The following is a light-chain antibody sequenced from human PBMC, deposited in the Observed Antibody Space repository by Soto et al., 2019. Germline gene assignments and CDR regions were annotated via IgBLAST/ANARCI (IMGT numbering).Light chain of an antibody. Sequence: EIVLTQSPGTLSLSPGERATLSCRASQSVSSSYLAWYQQKPGQAPRLLIYGASSRATGIPDRFSGSGSGTAFTLTISRLEPEDFAVYYCQQYGSPWAFGQGTKVEIK. J-gene: IGKJ1*01. CDR3: QQYGSPWA. V-gene: IGKV3-20*01. CDR2: GAS. CDR1: QSVSSSY.